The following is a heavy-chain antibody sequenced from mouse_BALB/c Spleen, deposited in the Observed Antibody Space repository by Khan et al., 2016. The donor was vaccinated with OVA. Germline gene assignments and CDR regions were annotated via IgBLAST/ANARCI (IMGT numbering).Heavy chain of an antibody. J-gene: IGHJ2*01. CDR1: GYSITSDYA. D-gene: IGHD2-10*02. CDR2: ISYSGNT. CDR3: ARVYGGDFDY. V-gene: IGHV3-2*02. Sequence: EVQLQESGPGLVKPSQSLSLTCTVTGYSITSDYAWNWIRQFPGNKLEWMGFISYSGNTKYNPSLKSRISMTRDTSKNQFFLQLNSVNPEDPATXYCARVYGGDFDYWGQGTTLIVSS.